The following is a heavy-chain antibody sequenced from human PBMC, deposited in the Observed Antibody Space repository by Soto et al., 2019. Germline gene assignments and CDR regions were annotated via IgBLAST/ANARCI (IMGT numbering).Heavy chain of an antibody. CDR2: IVPLFGTA. J-gene: IGHJ4*02. Sequence: SVKVSCKASGGTFSSFAISWVRQAPGQGLEWMGGIVPLFGTANSAQKFQGRVTITADKSTSTAYMELSSLRSEDTAVYSCARERTDGYKYYFDYWGQGTLVTVS. CDR3: ARERTDGYKYYFDY. V-gene: IGHV1-69*06. D-gene: IGHD5-12*01. CDR1: GGTFSSFA.